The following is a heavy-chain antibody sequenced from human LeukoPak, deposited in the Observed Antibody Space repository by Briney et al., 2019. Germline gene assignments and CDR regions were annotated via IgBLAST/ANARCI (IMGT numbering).Heavy chain of an antibody. D-gene: IGHD3-10*01. Sequence: HTGGSLRLSCAASGFIFSTYSMNWVRQAPGKGLEWVSYISLSSSTMLYADSVKGRFTISRDNAKNSLYLQMNSLRVEDTAVYYCARHYGSGSLDSWGQGILVTVSS. J-gene: IGHJ4*02. CDR3: ARHYGSGSLDS. CDR2: ISLSSSTM. V-gene: IGHV3-48*01. CDR1: GFIFSTYS.